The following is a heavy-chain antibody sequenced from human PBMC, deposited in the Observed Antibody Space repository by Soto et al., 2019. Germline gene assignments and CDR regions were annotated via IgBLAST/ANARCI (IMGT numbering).Heavy chain of an antibody. CDR2: ISSTAGRTS. D-gene: IGHD3-10*01. J-gene: IGHJ6*02. CDR1: RFTFNTYP. CDR3: AKGVLSFHYGMEV. V-gene: IGHV3-23*01. Sequence: PGGSLRLSCATSRFTFNTYPMTWVRQAPGKGLEWVSSISSTAGRTSSYADSVKGRFAISRDFSDNTVYLQMNNLRVDDTAVYFCAKGVLSFHYGMEVWGQGTTVTVSS.